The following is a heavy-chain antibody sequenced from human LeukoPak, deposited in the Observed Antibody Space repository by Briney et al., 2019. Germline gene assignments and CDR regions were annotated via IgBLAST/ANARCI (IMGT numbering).Heavy chain of an antibody. CDR1: GYSFTSYW. D-gene: IGHD2-8*01. CDR3: ARHGHRRSRLMVYGPLCYYMDV. J-gene: IGHJ6*03. Sequence: GESLKISCKGSGYSFTSYWIGWVRQMPGKGLEWMGIIYPGDSDTRYSPSFQGQVTISADKSISTAYLQWSSLKASDTAMYYCARHGHRRSRLMVYGPLCYYMDVWGKGTTVTVSS. V-gene: IGHV5-51*01. CDR2: IYPGDSDT.